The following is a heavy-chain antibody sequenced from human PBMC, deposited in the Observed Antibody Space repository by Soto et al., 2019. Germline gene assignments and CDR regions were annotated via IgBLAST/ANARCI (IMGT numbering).Heavy chain of an antibody. Sequence: ASVKVSCKVSGYTLTELSMHWVRQAPGKGLEWMGGFDPEDGETIYAQNFQGRVTMTEDPSTDTAYMELSGLRSEDTAVYYCATDSPKYCSSTSCFKWGWFDPWGQGTLVTVSS. V-gene: IGHV1-24*01. CDR3: ATDSPKYCSSTSCFKWGWFDP. J-gene: IGHJ5*02. D-gene: IGHD2-2*01. CDR2: FDPEDGET. CDR1: GYTLTELS.